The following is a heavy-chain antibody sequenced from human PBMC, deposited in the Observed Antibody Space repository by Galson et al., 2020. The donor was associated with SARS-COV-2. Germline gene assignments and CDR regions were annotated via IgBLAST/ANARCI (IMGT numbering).Heavy chain of an antibody. V-gene: IGHV4-61*01. CDR2: IYYSGST. D-gene: IGHD4-17*01. J-gene: IGHJ4*01. CDR1: GGSVSSGSYY. Sequence: SETLSLTCTVSGGSVSSGSYYWSWIRQPPGKGLEWIGYIYYSGSTNYNPSLKSPVTISVDTSKNKFSLKLSSVTAADTAVYYCARDKRAYGDYYDFDYWGQGTLVTVSS. CDR3: ARDKRAYGDYYDFDY.